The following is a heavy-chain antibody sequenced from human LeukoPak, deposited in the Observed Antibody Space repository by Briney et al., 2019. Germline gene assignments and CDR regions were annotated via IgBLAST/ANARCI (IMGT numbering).Heavy chain of an antibody. CDR2: MNSNTGNT. Sequence: ASVKLSCKASGYTFTNYDIMWERQATGQGPEWMGWMNSNTGNTGSAQKFQGRVTMTRDTSINTAYMELHSLTSEDTAVYYCARGRGGTVVRGYLDYWGQGTLVTVSS. CDR1: GYTFTNYD. J-gene: IGHJ4*02. CDR3: ARGRGGTVVRGYLDY. V-gene: IGHV1-8*01. D-gene: IGHD3-10*01.